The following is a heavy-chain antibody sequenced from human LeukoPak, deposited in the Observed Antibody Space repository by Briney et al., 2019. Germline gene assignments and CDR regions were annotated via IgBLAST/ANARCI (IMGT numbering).Heavy chain of an antibody. CDR3: ARDTAALTYFDY. Sequence: GGSLRLSCAASGFGFSSYWMHWVRQAPGKGLVWVSRINADGSTTNYADSVKGRFTVSRDNAKNTLYLQMNNLRVEDTAVYYCARDTAALTYFDYWGQGALVTVSS. D-gene: IGHD6-13*01. CDR2: INADGSTT. J-gene: IGHJ4*02. V-gene: IGHV3-74*01. CDR1: GFGFSSYW.